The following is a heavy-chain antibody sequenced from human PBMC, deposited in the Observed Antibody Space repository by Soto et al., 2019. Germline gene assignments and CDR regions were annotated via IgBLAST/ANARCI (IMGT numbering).Heavy chain of an antibody. J-gene: IGHJ4*02. V-gene: IGHV3-30*18. CDR1: GFSFSDYG. CDR3: ANSGEEAY. Sequence: QVQLVESGGGVVQPGRSLRLSCEASGFSFSDYGMHWVRQAPGKGLEWVSVISYDGTDKHYAESVRGRFTISRDNSKNTLFLQLNILRTADTAIYSCANSGEEAYWGMGPLVTVSS. CDR2: ISYDGTDK. D-gene: IGHD7-27*01.